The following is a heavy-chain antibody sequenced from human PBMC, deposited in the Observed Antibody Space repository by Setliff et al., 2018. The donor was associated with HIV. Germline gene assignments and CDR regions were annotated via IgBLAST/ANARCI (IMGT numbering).Heavy chain of an antibody. Sequence: PGGSLRLSCAATGFTFNKAWMNWVRQAPGKGLEWVSAISGSGGSTYYADSVKGRFTISRDNSKNTLYLQMNSLRAEDTAIYYCAKMVGGSRSSGSCYFDYWGQGTLVTISS. CDR1: GFTFNKAW. D-gene: IGHD2-15*01. V-gene: IGHV3-23*01. CDR3: AKMVGGSRSSGSCYFDY. J-gene: IGHJ4*02. CDR2: ISGSGGST.